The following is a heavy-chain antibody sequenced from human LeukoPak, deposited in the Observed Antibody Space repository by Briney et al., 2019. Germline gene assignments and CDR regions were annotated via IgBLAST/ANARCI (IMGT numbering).Heavy chain of an antibody. CDR2: IKQDGSEK. Sequence: GRSLRLSCVASGFTFSSYWMSWVRQAPGKGLEWVANIKQDGSEKDYVDSVKGRFTISRANAESSLYLQMTRLSANVSAVYYCASETVEKATIYWGQGTPVTVSS. CDR3: ASETVEKATIY. J-gene: IGHJ4*02. D-gene: IGHD5-24*01. V-gene: IGHV3-7*01. CDR1: GFTFSSYW.